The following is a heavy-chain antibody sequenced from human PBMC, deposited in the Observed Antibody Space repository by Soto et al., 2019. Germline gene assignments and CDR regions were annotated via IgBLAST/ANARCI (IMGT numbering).Heavy chain of an antibody. V-gene: IGHV3-7*01. CDR2: IKQDGSAK. Sequence: EVQLVESGGGLVQPGGSLRLSCAASGFTFSNYWMNWVRQAPGKGLEWVANIKQDGSAKYYVDSVKGRFTISRENAKNSMYLQMTSLRAEDTSVYYCARDVAEVYCDHHNGMDVWGQGTAVTVSS. CDR3: ARDVAEVYCDHHNGMDV. D-gene: IGHD2-8*01. J-gene: IGHJ6*02. CDR1: GFTFSNYW.